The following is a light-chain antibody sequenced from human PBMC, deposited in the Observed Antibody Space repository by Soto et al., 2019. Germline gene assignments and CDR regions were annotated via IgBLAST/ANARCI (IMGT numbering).Light chain of an antibody. V-gene: IGKV1-5*03. J-gene: IGKJ1*01. CDR1: QSMSSW. Sequence: DIQMTQSPSTLSACVGDRVTITCRASQSMSSWLAWYQQKPGKAPKLLIYKASSLESGVPSRFSGSGSGTEFTLTISSLQPDDFATYYCQQYNSYWTFGQGTKVEIK. CDR2: KAS. CDR3: QQYNSYWT.